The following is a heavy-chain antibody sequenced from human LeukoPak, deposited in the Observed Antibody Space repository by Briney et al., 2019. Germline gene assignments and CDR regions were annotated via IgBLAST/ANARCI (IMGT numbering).Heavy chain of an antibody. Sequence: GGSLRLSCVASGFTLSNYAMSWVRQAPGKGLEGVSSISGSGGSTYQAENVKGRFTISRDNSKNTLYLQMNSLRDEDTAIYYCAAGYTTGWYVRYFDYWGQGTLVTVSS. V-gene: IGHV3-23*01. CDR2: ISGSGGST. CDR3: AAGYTTGWYVRYFDY. CDR1: GFTLSNYA. D-gene: IGHD6-19*01. J-gene: IGHJ4*02.